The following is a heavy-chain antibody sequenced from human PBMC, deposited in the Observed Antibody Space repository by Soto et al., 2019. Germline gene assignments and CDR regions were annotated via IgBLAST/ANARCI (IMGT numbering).Heavy chain of an antibody. D-gene: IGHD6-6*01. V-gene: IGHV4-31*03. J-gene: IGHJ6*02. CDR1: GGSISSGGYY. CDR3: ARHTSIRPRNYYYYYGMDV. Sequence: SETLSLTCTVSGGSISSGGYYWSWIRQHPGKGLEWIGYIYYSGSTYYNPSLKSRVTISVDTSKNQFSLKLSSVTAEDTAVYYCARHTSIRPRNYYYYYGMDVWGQGTTVTVSS. CDR2: IYYSGST.